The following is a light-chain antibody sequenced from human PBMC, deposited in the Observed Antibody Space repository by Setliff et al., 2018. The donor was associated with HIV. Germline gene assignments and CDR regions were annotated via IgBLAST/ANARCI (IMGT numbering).Light chain of an antibody. CDR3: SSYASNNTLP. Sequence: SALTQPASVSGSPGQSITISCTGTSSDVGGYNYVSWYQQHPGKAPKLIIYEVRNRPSGISNRFSGSKSGNTASLTISGLQAEDEADYYCSSYASNNTLPFGTGTKV. CDR1: SSDVGGYNY. CDR2: EVR. V-gene: IGLV2-14*01. J-gene: IGLJ1*01.